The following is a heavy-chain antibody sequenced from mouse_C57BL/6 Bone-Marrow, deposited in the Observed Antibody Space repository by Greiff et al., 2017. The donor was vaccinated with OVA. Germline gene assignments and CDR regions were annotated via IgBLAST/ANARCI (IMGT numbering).Heavy chain of an antibody. Sequence: EVKLVESGAGLVKPGGSLKLSCAASGFTFSSYAMSWVRQTPEKRLEWVAYISSGGDYIYYADTVKGRFTISRDNARNTLYLQMSSLKSEDTAMYYCTRDRTGGFAYWGQGTLVTVSA. CDR2: ISSGGDYI. J-gene: IGHJ3*01. V-gene: IGHV5-9-1*02. CDR1: GFTFSSYA. CDR3: TRDRTGGFAY. D-gene: IGHD4-1*01.